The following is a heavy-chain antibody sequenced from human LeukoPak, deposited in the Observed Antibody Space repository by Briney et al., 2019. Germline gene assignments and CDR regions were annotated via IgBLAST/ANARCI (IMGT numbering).Heavy chain of an antibody. CDR3: AEDAQITYYDILTGYYYFDY. V-gene: IGHV3-23*01. CDR2: ISGSGGST. D-gene: IGHD3-9*01. CDR1: GFTFSSYA. J-gene: IGHJ4*02. Sequence: GGSLRLSCAASGFTFSSYAMSWVRQAPGKGLEWVSAISGSGGSTYYADSVKGRFTISRDNSKNTLYLQMNSLRAEDTAVYYCAEDAQITYYDILTGYYYFDYWGQGTLVTVSS.